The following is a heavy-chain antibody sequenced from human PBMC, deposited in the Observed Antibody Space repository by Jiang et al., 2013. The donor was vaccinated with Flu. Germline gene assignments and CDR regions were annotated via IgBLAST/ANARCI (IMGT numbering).Heavy chain of an antibody. J-gene: IGHJ4*02. CDR1: GFSISRGFY. CDR2: VFQTGTT. CDR3: ARHPTGVATGGAFDL. Sequence: PGLVKPSETLSLTCSVSGFSISRGFYWDWIRQSPGKGLEWLGSVFQTGTTYYNRSLKSRLTMSVDTSKNQFSLRLNSVTAADAAVYFCARHPTGVATGGAFDLWGQGAVVAVSS. D-gene: IGHD3-3*01. V-gene: IGHV4-38-2*02.